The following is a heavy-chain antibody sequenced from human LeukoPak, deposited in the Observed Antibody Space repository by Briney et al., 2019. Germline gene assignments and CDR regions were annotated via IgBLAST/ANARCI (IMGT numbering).Heavy chain of an antibody. CDR3: AREPSNWEYYFDY. CDR1: GGTFSSYA. Sequence: ASVKVSCKASGGTFSSYAISWVRQAPGQGLEWMGRIIPIFGTANYAQKFQGRVTITTDESTSTAYMELSSLRSEDTAEYYCAREPSNWEYYFDYWGQGTLVTVSS. D-gene: IGHD7-27*01. J-gene: IGHJ4*02. CDR2: IIPIFGTA. V-gene: IGHV1-69*05.